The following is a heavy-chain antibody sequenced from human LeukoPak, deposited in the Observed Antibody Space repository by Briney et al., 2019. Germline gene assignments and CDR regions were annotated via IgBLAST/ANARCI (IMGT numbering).Heavy chain of an antibody. Sequence: GGSLRLSCAASGFTFSDNYMSWIRQAPGRGLEWVSYISGSTTDTNYADSVRGRFTVSRDNAKNAQYLQMDSLTVEDTAIYYCIKNTRTPTYWGQGVLVTVSS. CDR2: ISGSTTDT. CDR1: GFTFSDNY. V-gene: IGHV3-11*06. J-gene: IGHJ4*02. CDR3: IKNTRTPTY. D-gene: IGHD1-14*01.